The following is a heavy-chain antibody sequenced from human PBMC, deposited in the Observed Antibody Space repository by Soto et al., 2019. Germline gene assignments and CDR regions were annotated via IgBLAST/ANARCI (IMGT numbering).Heavy chain of an antibody. D-gene: IGHD3-10*01. V-gene: IGHV3-23*01. CDR3: ARAKGICGSGSYCPFDY. J-gene: IGHJ4*02. Sequence: GGSLRLSCAASGFTFRNYAMNWVRQAPGKGLEWVSSISDGGYYANYAESVKGRLTISKDNSGNTLYLQMNSLGAGDTAVYYCARAKGICGSGSYCPFDYWGQGTLVTVSS. CDR2: ISDGGYYA. CDR1: GFTFRNYA.